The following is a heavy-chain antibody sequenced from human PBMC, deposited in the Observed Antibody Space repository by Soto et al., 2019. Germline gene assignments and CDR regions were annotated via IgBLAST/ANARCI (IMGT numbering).Heavy chain of an antibody. Sequence: PETLSLTCTVSGVSISRHYWSWIRQPPGKGLEWIGYIYYSGSTNYNPSLKSRVTISVDTSKNQFSLKLSSVTAADTAVYYCAGGGRDRFDPWGQGTLVTVSS. CDR1: GVSISRHY. V-gene: IGHV4-59*08. CDR2: IYYSGST. D-gene: IGHD2-15*01. J-gene: IGHJ5*02. CDR3: AGGGRDRFDP.